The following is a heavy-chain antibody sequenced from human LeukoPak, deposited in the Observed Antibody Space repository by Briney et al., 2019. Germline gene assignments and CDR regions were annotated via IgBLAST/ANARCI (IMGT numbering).Heavy chain of an antibody. J-gene: IGHJ4*02. CDR2: IYTSGST. D-gene: IGHD6-19*01. CDR3: ARASSGWNRFDY. Sequence: SETLSLTCTVSGGPITSYYWSWIRQPAGKGLEWIGRIYTSGSTNYNPSLKSRVTISVDTSKNQFSLKLSSVTAADTAVYYCARASSGWNRFDYWGQGTLVTVSS. V-gene: IGHV4-4*07. CDR1: GGPITSYY.